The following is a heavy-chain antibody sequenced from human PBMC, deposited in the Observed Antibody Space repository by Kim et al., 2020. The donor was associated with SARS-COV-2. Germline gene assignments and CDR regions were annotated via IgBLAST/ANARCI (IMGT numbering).Heavy chain of an antibody. Sequence: SQTLSLTCAISGDSVSSSSAAWNWIRPSPSRGLEWLGRTYYRSKWYNDYAVSVKSRITINPDTSKNQFSLQLNSVTPEYTAVYYCSRGSGVAAARSGAYHSGMDVWGQGTAVTVSS. CDR2: TYYRSKWYN. J-gene: IGHJ6*02. D-gene: IGHD2-15*01. V-gene: IGHV6-1*01. CDR3: SRGSGVAAARSGAYHSGMDV. CDR1: GDSVSSSSAA.